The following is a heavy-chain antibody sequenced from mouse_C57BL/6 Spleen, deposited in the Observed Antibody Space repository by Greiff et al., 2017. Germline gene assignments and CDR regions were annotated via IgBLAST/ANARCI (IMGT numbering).Heavy chain of an antibody. CDR1: GYTFTSYW. CDR2: INPSNGGT. CDR3: ARGDLLRSWFAY. D-gene: IGHD1-1*01. Sequence: QVQLQQSGTELVKPGASVKLSCKASGYTFTSYWMHWVKQRPGQGLEWIGNINPSNGGTNYNEKFKSKATLTVDKSSSTAYMQLSSLTSEDSAVYYCARGDLLRSWFAYWGQGTLVTVSA. J-gene: IGHJ3*01. V-gene: IGHV1-53*01.